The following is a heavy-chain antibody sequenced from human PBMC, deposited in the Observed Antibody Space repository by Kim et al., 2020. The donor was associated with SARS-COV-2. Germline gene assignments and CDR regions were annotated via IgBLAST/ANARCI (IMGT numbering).Heavy chain of an antibody. CDR2: MSPNSGNT. J-gene: IGHJ4*02. Sequence: ASVKVSCKASGYTFSSYDINWVRQATGQGLEWMGWMSPNSGNTGYAQKFQGRVAMTRDTSINTAYMDLSSLRSDDTAVYYCARGVVEGVDYWGQGTLVTV. D-gene: IGHD2-2*01. V-gene: IGHV1-8*01. CDR3: ARGVVEGVDY. CDR1: GYTFSSYD.